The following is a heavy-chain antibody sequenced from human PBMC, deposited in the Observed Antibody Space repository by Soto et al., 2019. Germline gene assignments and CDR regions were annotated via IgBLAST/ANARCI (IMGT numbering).Heavy chain of an antibody. Sequence: GGSLRLSCVASGFTFNNYAMTWVRQAPGKGLEWVSSISGSGGSTYYAGPVKGRFTISRDNSKNTLSLLMNSLRAEDRAVYYCAKDLSYGVWSGYPDVWGQGTTVTVSS. CDR1: GFTFNNYA. J-gene: IGHJ6*02. V-gene: IGHV3-23*01. CDR3: AKDLSYGVWSGYPDV. CDR2: ISGSGGST. D-gene: IGHD3-3*01.